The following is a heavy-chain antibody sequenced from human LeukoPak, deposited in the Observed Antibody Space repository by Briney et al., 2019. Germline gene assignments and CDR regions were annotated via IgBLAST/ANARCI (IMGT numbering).Heavy chain of an antibody. CDR3: TRRISSGSYSDY. J-gene: IGHJ4*02. CDR1: GYSITSGFF. V-gene: IGHV4-38-2*02. CDR2: ISHSGMT. Sequence: TSETLSLTCTVSGYSITSGFFWGWIRQPPRQGLEWIGSISHSGMTYHNPSLKSRVTMSVDPSKNQFSLELSSVTAADTAVYYCTRRISSGSYSDYWGQGSLDTVSS. D-gene: IGHD1-26*01.